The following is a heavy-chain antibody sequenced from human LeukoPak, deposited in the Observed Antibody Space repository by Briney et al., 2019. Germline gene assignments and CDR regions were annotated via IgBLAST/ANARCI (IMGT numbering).Heavy chain of an antibody. Sequence: SETLSLTCTVSGGSISSSSHFWSWIRQPPGKGLEWIGSIYYSGNTYYNSSLRSRVTISVDTSKNQFSLKLSSVTAADTAVYYCARHENIVVVVAATGFDNWGQGTLVTVSS. J-gene: IGHJ4*02. CDR3: ARHENIVVVVAATGFDN. V-gene: IGHV4-39*01. CDR2: IYYSGNT. D-gene: IGHD2-15*01. CDR1: GGSISSSSHF.